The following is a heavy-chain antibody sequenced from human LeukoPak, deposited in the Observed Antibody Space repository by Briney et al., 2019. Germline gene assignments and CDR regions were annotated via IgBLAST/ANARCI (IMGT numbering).Heavy chain of an antibody. CDR2: IKQDGSEK. Sequence: GGSLRLSCAASGFTFNRYWMSWVRQAPGKGLEWVANIKQDGSEKYYVDSVKGRFTISRDNDKNSLYLQMNSLRVEDTAVYYCASEGYSYGYNYFDYWGQGTLVTVSS. J-gene: IGHJ4*02. CDR3: ASEGYSYGYNYFDY. CDR1: GFTFNRYW. D-gene: IGHD5-18*01. V-gene: IGHV3-7*01.